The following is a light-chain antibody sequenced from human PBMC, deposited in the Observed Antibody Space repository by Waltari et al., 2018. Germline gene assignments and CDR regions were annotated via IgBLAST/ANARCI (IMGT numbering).Light chain of an antibody. CDR2: GST. J-gene: IGLJ3*02. Sequence: QSVLTQAPSMSGAPGQRVTISCTGSGSNIGAGFDVHWYQQLPRAAPKLLIYGSTSRPLGVPDRFFGSTSGTSASLVIIGLQPEDEAVYYCQSYDTSLSVVFGGGT. CDR3: QSYDTSLSVV. CDR1: GSNIGAGFD. V-gene: IGLV1-40*01.